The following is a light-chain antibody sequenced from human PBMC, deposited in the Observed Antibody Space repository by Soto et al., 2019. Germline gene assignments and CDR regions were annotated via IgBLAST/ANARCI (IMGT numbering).Light chain of an antibody. CDR2: GTS. V-gene: IGKV3-20*01. Sequence: EIVLTQSPGTLSVSPGERATLSCRASQTISSNYLAWYQQKPGQAPSLLIYGTSSRATGNPDRFSGSGSGTDFTLSMSRLEREDSAIYCCQQYVSWAFGQGTKLEIK. CDR3: QQYVSWA. CDR1: QTISSNY. J-gene: IGKJ1*01.